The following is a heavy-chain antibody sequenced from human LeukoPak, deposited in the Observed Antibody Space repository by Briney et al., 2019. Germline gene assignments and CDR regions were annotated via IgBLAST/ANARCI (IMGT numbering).Heavy chain of an antibody. Sequence: SETLSLTCAVYGGSFSGYCWSWIRQPPGKGLEWIGEINHSGSTNYNPSLKSRVTISVDTSKNQFSLKLSSVTAADTAVYYCARRGGSYRLWGQGTLVTVSS. CDR2: INHSGST. J-gene: IGHJ4*02. CDR3: ARRGGSYRL. CDR1: GGSFSGYC. D-gene: IGHD1-26*01. V-gene: IGHV4-34*01.